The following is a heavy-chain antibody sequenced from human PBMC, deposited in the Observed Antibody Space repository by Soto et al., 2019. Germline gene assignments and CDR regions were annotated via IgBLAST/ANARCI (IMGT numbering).Heavy chain of an antibody. J-gene: IGHJ4*02. V-gene: IGHV3-30*19. CDR3: ARWGTTGGLDV. CDR1: GLTFRSYV. Sequence: QVHLVESGGGVVQPWTSLRLSCVGSGLTFRSYVIHWVRQAPGKGLEWVALTSYDGTNNYYCDSVKGRFTISRDNSKNTVDLHMDSLRLEDTSLYDCARWGTTGGLDVWGPGTLVSVSS. D-gene: IGHD3-16*01. CDR2: TSYDGTNN.